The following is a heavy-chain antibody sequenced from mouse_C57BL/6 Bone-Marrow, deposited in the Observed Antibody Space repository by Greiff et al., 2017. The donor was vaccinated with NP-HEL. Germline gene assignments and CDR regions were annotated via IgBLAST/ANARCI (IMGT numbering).Heavy chain of an antibody. CDR1: GFTFSDYG. V-gene: IGHV5-17*01. D-gene: IGHD2-4*01. CDR2: ISSGSRTI. Sequence: EVMLVESGGGLVKPGGSLKLSCAASGFTFSDYGMHWVRQAPEKGLEWVAYISSGSRTIYYADTVKGRFTISRDDAKNTLFLQMTSLRSEDTAMYYCARNDYDPAWFAYWGQGTLVTVSA. J-gene: IGHJ3*01. CDR3: ARNDYDPAWFAY.